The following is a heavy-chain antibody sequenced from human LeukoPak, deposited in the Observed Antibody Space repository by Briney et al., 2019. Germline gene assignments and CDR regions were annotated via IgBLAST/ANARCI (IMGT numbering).Heavy chain of an antibody. V-gene: IGHV4-30-4*01. CDR1: GGSISSGDYY. CDR2: IYYSGST. CDR3: ARRRVLLWFGELPFDY. D-gene: IGHD3-10*01. J-gene: IGHJ4*02. Sequence: PSETLSLTCTVSGGSISSGDYYWSWIRQPPGKGLEWIGYIYYSGSTYYNPSLKSRVTISVDTSKNQFSLKLSSVTAADTAVYYCARRRVLLWFGELPFDYWGQGTLVTVSS.